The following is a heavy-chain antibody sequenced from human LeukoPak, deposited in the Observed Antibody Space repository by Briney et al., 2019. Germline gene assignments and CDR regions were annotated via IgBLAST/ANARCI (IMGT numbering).Heavy chain of an antibody. CDR2: IHTNENT. Sequence: SETLSLTCAVSGDSITSHYWSWLRQPPGKGPEWNAYIHTNENTNSKSSLKSRVTMSVDTSKNQLSLKLTCVTAADTAVYYCARQSSAAGTHWFDPWGQGTLVTVSS. CDR3: ARQSSAAGTHWFDP. J-gene: IGHJ5*02. D-gene: IGHD6-13*01. CDR1: GDSITSHY. V-gene: IGHV4-4*09.